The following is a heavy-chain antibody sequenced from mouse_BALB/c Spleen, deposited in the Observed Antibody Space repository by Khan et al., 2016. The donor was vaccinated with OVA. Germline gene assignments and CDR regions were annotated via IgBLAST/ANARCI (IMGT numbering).Heavy chain of an antibody. CDR3: ARIYGGDFDY. J-gene: IGHJ2*01. CDR1: GYSITTDYA. Sequence: EVQLQESGPGLVTPSQSLSLTCTVTGYSITTDYAWNWIRQFPGSKLEWMGHISYSGNTKHNPSLKSRISITRNTSKNQFFLQLKSVTTEDTARYYCARIYGGDFDYWGQGTTLTVSS. D-gene: IGHD1-1*01. V-gene: IGHV3-2*02. CDR2: ISYSGNT.